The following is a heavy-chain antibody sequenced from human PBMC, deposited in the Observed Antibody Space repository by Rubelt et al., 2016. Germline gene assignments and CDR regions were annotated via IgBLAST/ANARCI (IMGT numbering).Heavy chain of an antibody. CDR2: ISSVGDYI. J-gene: IGHJ4*02. Sequence: EVQVVESGGGLVQPGGSLRLSCAASGFTFSIYRMKWVRQAPGKGLEWVSSISSVGDYIYYADSVRGRFTISRDNAKNSLYLQMNSLRDEDTAVYYCARSDITIFEVVKNWGQGTLVTVSS. CDR1: GFTFSIYR. D-gene: IGHD3-3*01. CDR3: ARSDITIFEVVKN. V-gene: IGHV3-21*01.